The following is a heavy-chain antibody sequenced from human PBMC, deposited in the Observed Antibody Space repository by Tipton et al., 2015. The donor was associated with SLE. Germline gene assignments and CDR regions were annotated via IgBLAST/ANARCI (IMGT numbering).Heavy chain of an antibody. CDR3: AREAGDILAGYPYFDY. CDR2: ISYDGSNK. J-gene: IGHJ4*02. Sequence: SLRLSCAASGFTFSYYVIHWVRQAPGKGLEWVTVISYDGSNKYYADSVKGRFTISRDNSKNTVYLQMNSLRAEDTAVYYCAREAGDILAGYPYFDYWGQGTLVTVSS. D-gene: IGHD3-9*01. V-gene: IGHV3-30*03. CDR1: GFTFSYYV.